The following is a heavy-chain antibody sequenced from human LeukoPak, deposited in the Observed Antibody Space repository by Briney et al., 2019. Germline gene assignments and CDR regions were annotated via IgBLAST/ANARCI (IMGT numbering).Heavy chain of an antibody. J-gene: IGHJ5*02. CDR3: ARNLWLGYCTNGVCYTGNWFDP. D-gene: IGHD2-8*01. CDR2: INHSGST. V-gene: IGHV4-34*01. CDR1: GGSFSGYY. Sequence: SETLSLTCAVYGGSFSGYYWSWIRQPPGKGPEWIGEINHSGSTNYNPSLKSRVTISVDTSKNQFSLKLSSVTAADTAVYYCARNLWLGYCTNGVCYTGNWFDPWGQGTLVTVSS.